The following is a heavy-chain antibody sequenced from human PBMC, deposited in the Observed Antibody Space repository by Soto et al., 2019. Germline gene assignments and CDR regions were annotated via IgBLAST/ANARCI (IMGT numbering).Heavy chain of an antibody. J-gene: IGHJ4*02. Sequence: GASLTVSCNGSGYTLISHGISWVRQAPGQGLEWMGWINPYNGNTDYARKVQGRVTMTTDKSTNTAYMELRSLRSDDTAVYYCGSGGRGVNTMLALQIPLDYWGQGTLVTVAS. V-gene: IGHV1-18*01. CDR1: GYTLISHG. D-gene: IGHD3-10*02. CDR3: GSGGRGVNTMLALQIPLDY. CDR2: INPYNGNT.